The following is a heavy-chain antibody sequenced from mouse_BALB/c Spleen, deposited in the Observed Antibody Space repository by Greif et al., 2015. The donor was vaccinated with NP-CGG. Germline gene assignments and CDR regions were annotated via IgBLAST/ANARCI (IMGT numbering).Heavy chain of an antibody. D-gene: IGHD2-2*01. J-gene: IGHJ3*01. CDR1: GFTSSDYY. CDR2: ISDGGSYT. V-gene: IGHV5-4*02. CDR3: ARDPYGYGAWFAY. Sequence: EVMLVESGGGLVKPGGSLKLSCAASGFTSSDYYMYWVRQTPEKRLEWVATISDGGSYTYYPDSVKGRFTISRDNAKNNLSLQMSSLKSEDTAMYYCARDPYGYGAWFAYWGQGTLVTVSA.